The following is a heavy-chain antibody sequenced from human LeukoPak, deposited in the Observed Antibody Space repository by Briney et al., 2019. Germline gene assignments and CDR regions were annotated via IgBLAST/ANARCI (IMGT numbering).Heavy chain of an antibody. CDR1: GYTFTGFY. CDR2: INPNSGGT. V-gene: IGHV1-2*02. CDR3: ARDQGTYYFDY. D-gene: IGHD1-1*01. Sequence: ASVLVSCKASGYTFTGFYIHWVRQAPGQGLEWMGWINPNSGGTNYAQNFQGRVTMTRDTSISTAYMELSRLTSDDTAIYYCARDQGTYYFDYWGQGALVTVSS. J-gene: IGHJ4*02.